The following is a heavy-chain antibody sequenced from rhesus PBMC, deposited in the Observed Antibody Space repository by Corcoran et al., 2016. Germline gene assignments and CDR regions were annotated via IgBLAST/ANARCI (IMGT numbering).Heavy chain of an antibody. D-gene: IGHD4-23*01. J-gene: IGHJ6*01. V-gene: IGHV3S4*01. CDR1: GFTFSSYD. CDR2: IINIGKTI. Sequence: EVQLVESGGGLVQPGGSLRLACAASGFTFSSYDMNWVRQALGKGLVWVSSIINIGKTIYYADPVKGRFTISRDNAKNSLSLQMTSLKTEDTAVYYCTSEYSNYPYGLDSWGQGVVVTVSS. CDR3: TSEYSNYPYGLDS.